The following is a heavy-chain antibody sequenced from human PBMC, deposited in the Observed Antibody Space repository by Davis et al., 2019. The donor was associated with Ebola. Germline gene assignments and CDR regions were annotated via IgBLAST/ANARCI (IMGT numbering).Heavy chain of an antibody. D-gene: IGHD6-13*01. Sequence: GESLKISCAASGFTFSSYAMHWVRQAPGKGLEWVAVISYDGSNKYYADSVKGRFTISRDNSNNTLFVQMNSLRAEDTAVYYCARDFGLAAAGTAFDYWGQGTLVTVSS. CDR2: ISYDGSNK. V-gene: IGHV3-30*04. J-gene: IGHJ4*02. CDR1: GFTFSSYA. CDR3: ARDFGLAAAGTAFDY.